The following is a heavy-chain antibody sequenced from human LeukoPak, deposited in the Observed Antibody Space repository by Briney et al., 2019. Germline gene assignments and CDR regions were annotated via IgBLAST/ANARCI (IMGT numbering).Heavy chain of an antibody. D-gene: IGHD2-8*01. J-gene: IGHJ5*02. CDR1: GGSFSGFY. CDR2: INHSGST. CDR3: ARGGGYCTNNVCPPWFDP. Sequence: SETLSLTCSVYGGSFSGFYWNWIRQPPGKGLEWIEEINHSGSTHYSPSLKSRLSISVDPSKNQFSLKLSSVTAADTAVYYCARGGGYCTNNVCPPWFDPWGQGALVTVSS. V-gene: IGHV4-34*01.